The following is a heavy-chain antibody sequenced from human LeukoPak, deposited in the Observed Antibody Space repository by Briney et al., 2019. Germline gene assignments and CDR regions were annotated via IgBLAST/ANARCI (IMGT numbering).Heavy chain of an antibody. V-gene: IGHV3-7*03. D-gene: IGHD3-10*01. CDR1: GFTFTTYW. Sequence: HPGGSLRLSCAASGFTFTTYWMSWVRQAPGKGLEWVANIKQDGNEKYYVDSVKGRFTISRDNAKNSLYLQMNSLRAEDTALYYCAKDSGSGSYYPTNWFDPWGQGTLVTVSS. J-gene: IGHJ5*02. CDR2: IKQDGNEK. CDR3: AKDSGSGSYYPTNWFDP.